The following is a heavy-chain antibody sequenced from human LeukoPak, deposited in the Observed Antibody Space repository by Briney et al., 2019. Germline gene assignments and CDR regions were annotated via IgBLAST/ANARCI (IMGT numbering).Heavy chain of an antibody. J-gene: IGHJ3*02. D-gene: IGHD3-3*01. Sequence: PSQTLSLTCTVSGGSISSGDYYWSWIRQPPGKGLEWIGYIYYSGSTYYNPSLKSRVTISVDTSKNQFSLKLSSVTAADTAVDSCARVGFDDFWSVYLISDVFDIWAQGKMSTASS. CDR1: GGSISSGDYY. CDR3: ARVGFDDFWSVYLISDVFDI. V-gene: IGHV4-30-4*08. CDR2: IYYSGST.